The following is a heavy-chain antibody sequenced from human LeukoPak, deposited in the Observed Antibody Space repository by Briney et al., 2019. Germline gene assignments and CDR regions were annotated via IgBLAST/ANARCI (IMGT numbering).Heavy chain of an antibody. Sequence: QSSETLSLTCAVYGGSFSGYYWSWIRQPPGKGLEWIGSIYYSGSTYYNPSLKSRVTISVDTSKNQFSLKLSSVTAADTAVYYCARDDYGGNPQFDYWGQGTLVTVSS. V-gene: IGHV4-34*01. CDR2: IYYSGST. D-gene: IGHD4-23*01. J-gene: IGHJ4*02. CDR3: ARDDYGGNPQFDY. CDR1: GGSFSGYY.